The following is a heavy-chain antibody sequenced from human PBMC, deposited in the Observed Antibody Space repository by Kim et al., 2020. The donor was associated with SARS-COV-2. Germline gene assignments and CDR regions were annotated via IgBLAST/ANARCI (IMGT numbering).Heavy chain of an antibody. Sequence: GGSLRLSCAASGFTFSSYAMSWVRQAPGKGLEWVSAISGSGGSTYYADSVKGRFTISRDNSKNTLYLQMNSLRAEDTAVYYCANRWMDTTYYYGSGSYGDYWGQGTLVTVSS. D-gene: IGHD3-10*01. CDR1: GFTFSSYA. V-gene: IGHV3-23*01. CDR2: ISGSGGST. J-gene: IGHJ4*02. CDR3: ANRWMDTTYYYGSGSYGDY.